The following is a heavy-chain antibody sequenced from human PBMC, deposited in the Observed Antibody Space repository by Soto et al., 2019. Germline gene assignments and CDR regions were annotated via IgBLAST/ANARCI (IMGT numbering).Heavy chain of an antibody. V-gene: IGHV4-4*07. J-gene: IGHJ6*02. D-gene: IGHD2-2*01. CDR1: GGSISSYY. CDR3: ARIPPDCSSTSCYYYYYGMDV. CDR2: IYTSGST. Sequence: SETLSLTCTVSGGSISSYYWSWIRQPAGKGLEWIGRIYTSGSTNYNPSLKSRVTMSVDTSKNQFSLKLSSVTAADTAVYYCARIPPDCSSTSCYYYYYGMDVWGQGTTVTVS.